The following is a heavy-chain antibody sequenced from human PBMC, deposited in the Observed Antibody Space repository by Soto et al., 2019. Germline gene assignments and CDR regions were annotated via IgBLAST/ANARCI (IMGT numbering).Heavy chain of an antibody. Sequence: QVQLVQSGAEVKRTGSSVKVSCKASGDTFSSYAINWVRQAPGQGLEWMGGIILMFPTTNYAHNFKGRVTITADESKSTAYMEWSSRTSEDTAVYYCARDSYSADYGHGGQGTLVTVSS. CDR3: ARDSYSADYGH. CDR2: IILMFPTT. CDR1: GDTFSSYA. D-gene: IGHD3-10*01. J-gene: IGHJ4*02. V-gene: IGHV1-69*01.